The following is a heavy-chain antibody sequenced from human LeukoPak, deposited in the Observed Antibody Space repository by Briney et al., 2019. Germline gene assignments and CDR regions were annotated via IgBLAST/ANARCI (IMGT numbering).Heavy chain of an antibody. D-gene: IGHD3-10*01. CDR2: IYPGDSDT. CDR1: GHSFTNYW. Sequence: GESLKISCKGSGHSFTNYWIAWVRQMPGKGLEWMGIIYPGDSDTRYSLSFQGQVTISTDKSINTAYLQWSSLKASDTAMYYCARFFTMVRGLDYWGQGTLVTVSS. V-gene: IGHV5-51*01. J-gene: IGHJ4*02. CDR3: ARFFTMVRGLDY.